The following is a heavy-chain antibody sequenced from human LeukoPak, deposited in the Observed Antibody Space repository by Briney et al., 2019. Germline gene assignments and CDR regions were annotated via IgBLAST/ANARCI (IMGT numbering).Heavy chain of an antibody. V-gene: IGHV4-4*07. D-gene: IGHD3-22*01. CDR1: GGSISSYY. Sequence: SETLSLTCTVSGGSISSYYWSWIRQPAGKGLEWVGRIYTSGSTNYNPSLKSRVTMSVDTSKNQFSLKLSSVTAADTAVYYCARAGWYYYDSSPRGGAFDIWGQGTMVTVSS. CDR2: IYTSGST. CDR3: ARAGWYYYDSSPRGGAFDI. J-gene: IGHJ3*02.